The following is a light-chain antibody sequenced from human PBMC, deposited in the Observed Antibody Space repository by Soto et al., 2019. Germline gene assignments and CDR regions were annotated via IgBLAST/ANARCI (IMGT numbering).Light chain of an antibody. Sequence: QSALTQPRSVSGSPGQSVTISCTGTSSDVGGYNYVSWYQQHPGKAPKLMIYDVSKRPSGVPDRFSGSKSGNSASLTISGLQAEDGADYYCCSYAGSSLWVFGGGTKLTVL. CDR3: CSYAGSSLWV. V-gene: IGLV2-11*01. J-gene: IGLJ3*02. CDR2: DVS. CDR1: SSDVGGYNY.